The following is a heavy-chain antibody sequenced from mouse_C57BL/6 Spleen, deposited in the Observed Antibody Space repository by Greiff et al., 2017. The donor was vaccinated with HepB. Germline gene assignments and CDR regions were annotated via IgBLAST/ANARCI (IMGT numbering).Heavy chain of an antibody. V-gene: IGHV1-18*01. CDR2: INPNNGGT. D-gene: IGHD1-1*01. Sequence: EVQLQQSGPELVKPGASVKIPCKASGYTFTDYNMDWVKQSHGKSLEWIGDINPNNGGTIYNQKFKGKATLTVDKSSSTAYLELRSLTSEDTAVYYCARGPNYDGSSLFAYWGQGTLVTVSA. CDR1: GYTFTDYN. CDR3: ARGPNYDGSSLFAY. J-gene: IGHJ3*01.